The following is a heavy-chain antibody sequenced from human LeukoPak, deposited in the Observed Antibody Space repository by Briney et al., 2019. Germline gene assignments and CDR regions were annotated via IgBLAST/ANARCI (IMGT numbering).Heavy chain of an antibody. J-gene: IGHJ4*02. CDR1: GFTFSSYA. CDR3: AKSRSSSSTSCYNY. CDR2: ISGSGGST. V-gene: IGHV3-23*01. D-gene: IGHD2-2*02. Sequence: GGSLRLSCAASGFTFSSYAMSWVRQAPGKGLEWVSAISGSGGSTYYADSVKGRFTISRDDSKNTLYLQMNSLRAEDTAVYYCAKSRSSSSTSCYNYWGQGTLVTVSS.